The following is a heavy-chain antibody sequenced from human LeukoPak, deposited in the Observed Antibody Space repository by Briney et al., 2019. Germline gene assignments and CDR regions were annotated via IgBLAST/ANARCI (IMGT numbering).Heavy chain of an antibody. CDR3: ARSSSTVTTWSYDY. Sequence: GGSLRLSCAASGFTFSDYYMSWIRQAPGKGLEWVANIKQDGSDKYYADSVTGRFTISRDNARSSVYLQMNSLRVEDTAVYYCARSSSTVTTWSYDYWGQGALVTVSS. D-gene: IGHD4-17*01. V-gene: IGHV3-7*01. J-gene: IGHJ4*02. CDR1: GFTFSDYY. CDR2: IKQDGSDK.